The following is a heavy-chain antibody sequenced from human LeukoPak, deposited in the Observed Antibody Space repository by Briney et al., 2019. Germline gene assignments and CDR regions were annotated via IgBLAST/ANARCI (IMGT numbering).Heavy chain of an antibody. CDR1: GYSISNNYY. V-gene: IGHV4-38-2*02. CDR2: IFHSGST. Sequence: PSETLSLTCTVSGYSISNNYYWGWIRQPPGKGLEWIGNIFHSGSTYYNPSLKSRVTISVDTSKNQFSLKLSSVTAADTAVYYCASVAVAGTFSDYWGQGTLVTVSS. CDR3: ASVAVAGTFSDY. J-gene: IGHJ4*02. D-gene: IGHD6-19*01.